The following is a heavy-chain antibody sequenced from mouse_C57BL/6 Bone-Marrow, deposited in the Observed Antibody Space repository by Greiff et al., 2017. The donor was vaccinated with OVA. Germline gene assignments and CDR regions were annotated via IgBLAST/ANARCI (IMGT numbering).Heavy chain of an antibody. Sequence: EVKVEESGPGLVKPSQSLSLTCSVTGYSITSGYYWNWIRQFPGNKLEWMGYISYYGSNNYNPSLKNRISITRDTSKNQFFLKLNSVTTEDTATYYCARRWLLWFAYWGQGTLVTVSA. CDR2: ISYYGSN. J-gene: IGHJ3*01. D-gene: IGHD2-3*01. CDR1: GYSITSGYY. V-gene: IGHV3-6*01. CDR3: ARRWLLWFAY.